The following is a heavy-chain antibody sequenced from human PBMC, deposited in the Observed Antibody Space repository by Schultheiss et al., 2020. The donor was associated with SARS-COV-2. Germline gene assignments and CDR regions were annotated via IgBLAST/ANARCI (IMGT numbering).Heavy chain of an antibody. CDR2: IYTSGST. J-gene: IGHJ5*02. D-gene: IGHD6-13*01. CDR1: GGSISSGGYY. CDR3: ARDGGSSSDRFDP. V-gene: IGHV4-61*02. Sequence: SETLSLTCAVYGGSISSGGYYWSWIRQHPGKGLEWIGRIYTSGSTNYNPSLKSRVTISVDTSKNQFSLKLSSVTAADTAVYYCARDGGSSSDRFDPWGQGTLVTVSS.